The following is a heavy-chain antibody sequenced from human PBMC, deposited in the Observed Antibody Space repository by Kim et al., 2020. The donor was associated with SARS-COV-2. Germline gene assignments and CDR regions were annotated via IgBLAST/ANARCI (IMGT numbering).Heavy chain of an antibody. Sequence: SETLSLTCTVSGGSISSGGYYWSWIRQHPGKGLEWIGYIYYSGSTYYNPSLKSRVTISVDTSKNQFSLKLSSVTAADTAVYYCARDGRGYSYEHFDYWGQGTLVTVSS. D-gene: IGHD5-18*01. V-gene: IGHV4-31*03. CDR3: ARDGRGYSYEHFDY. CDR2: IYYSGST. CDR1: GGSISSGGYY. J-gene: IGHJ4*02.